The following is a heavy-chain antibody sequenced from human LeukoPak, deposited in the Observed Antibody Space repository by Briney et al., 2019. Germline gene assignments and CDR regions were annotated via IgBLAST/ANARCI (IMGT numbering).Heavy chain of an antibody. J-gene: IGHJ1*01. Sequence: GGSLRLSCAASGFTLSNYGMQWVRQAPGKGLEWLAVVSHEGGTKFYADSVKGRFTISRDNSKNTLDLEMYGLRTEDTAVYYCAKEPTSYSSGWYFQDWGQGTLVTVSS. CDR1: GFTLSNYG. D-gene: IGHD6-25*01. CDR3: AKEPTSYSSGWYFQD. V-gene: IGHV3-30*18. CDR2: VSHEGGTK.